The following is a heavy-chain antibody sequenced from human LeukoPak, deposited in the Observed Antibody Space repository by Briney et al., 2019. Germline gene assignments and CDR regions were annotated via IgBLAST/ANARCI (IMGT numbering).Heavy chain of an antibody. D-gene: IGHD3-22*01. CDR3: ATSITMIIVIIKRPPTIDY. J-gene: IGHJ4*02. CDR1: GGSFSGYY. Sequence: SETLSLTCAVYGGSFSGYYWSWIRQPPGKGLEWIGYIYYSGSTNYNPSLKSRVTISVDTSKNQFSLKLSSVTAADTAVYYCATSITMIIVIIKRPPTIDYWGQGTLVTVSS. CDR2: IYYSGST. V-gene: IGHV4-59*12.